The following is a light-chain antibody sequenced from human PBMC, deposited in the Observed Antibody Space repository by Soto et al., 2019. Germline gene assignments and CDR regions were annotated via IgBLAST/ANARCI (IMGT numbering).Light chain of an antibody. Sequence: QSALTQPASVSGSPGQSITISCTGTSSDVGGYSYVSWYQQHPSKAPKLMIYDVSNRPSGVSNRFSGSKSGNTASLTISGLQAEDEADYSCSSYTSSSTLVFGGGTQLTVL. V-gene: IGLV2-14*01. J-gene: IGLJ2*01. CDR3: SSYTSSSTLV. CDR2: DVS. CDR1: SSDVGGYSY.